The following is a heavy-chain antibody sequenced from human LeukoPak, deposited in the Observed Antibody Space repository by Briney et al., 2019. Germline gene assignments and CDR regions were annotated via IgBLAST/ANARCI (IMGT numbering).Heavy chain of an antibody. CDR1: GGSISSSSYY. V-gene: IGHV4-39*07. CDR2: IYYSGST. J-gene: IGHJ6*03. D-gene: IGHD2-21*01. CDR3: ARGNCSGSICYSPMDV. Sequence: SETLSLTCTVSGGSISSSSYYWGWIRQPPGKGLEWIGSIYYSGSTYYNPSLKSRVTISVDTSKNQFSLQVSPVTAADTAVYYCARGNCSGSICYSPMDVWGTGTTVTVSS.